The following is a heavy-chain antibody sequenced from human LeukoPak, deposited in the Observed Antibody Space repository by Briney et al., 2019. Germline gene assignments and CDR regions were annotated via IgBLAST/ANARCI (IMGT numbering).Heavy chain of an antibody. CDR1: GFTFSNAW. CDR3: TTDTRWLRPYDY. D-gene: IGHD6-19*01. Sequence: PGGSLRLSCAASGFTFSNAWMSWVRQAPGKGLEWVGRIKSKTDGGTTDYAAPVKGRFTISRDDSKNTLYLQMNSLKTEDTAVYYCTTDTRWLRPYDYWGQGTLVTVSS. V-gene: IGHV3-15*01. J-gene: IGHJ4*02. CDR2: IKSKTDGGTT.